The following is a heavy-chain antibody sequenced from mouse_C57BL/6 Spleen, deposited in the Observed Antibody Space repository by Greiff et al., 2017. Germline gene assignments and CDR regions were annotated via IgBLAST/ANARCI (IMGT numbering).Heavy chain of an antibody. CDR1: GYTFTSYD. CDR3: AREGITTVAYYAMDY. Sequence: QVQLKESGPELVKPGASVKLSCKASGYTFTSYDINWVKQRPGQGLEWIGWIYPRDGSTKYNEKFKGKATLTVDTSSSTAYMELHSLTSEDSAVYFCAREGITTVAYYAMDYWGQGTSVTVSS. CDR2: IYPRDGST. V-gene: IGHV1-85*01. J-gene: IGHJ4*01. D-gene: IGHD1-1*01.